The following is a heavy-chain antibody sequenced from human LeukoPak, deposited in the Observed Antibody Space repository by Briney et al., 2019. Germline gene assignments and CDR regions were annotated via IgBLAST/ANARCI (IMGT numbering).Heavy chain of an antibody. J-gene: IGHJ2*01. D-gene: IGHD3-22*01. V-gene: IGHV4-4*08. CDR3: ARRAYYDSSGYFPTSGYFDL. CDR2: IYSNGIT. Sequence: SETLSLTCTVSGGSMFSYYWNWIRQPPGKGLEWIGYIYSNGITNYSPSLRSRGSISIATSKNQFSLRLTSVTAADTAIYYCARRAYYDSSGYFPTSGYFDLWGRGTQVTVSS. CDR1: GGSMFSYY.